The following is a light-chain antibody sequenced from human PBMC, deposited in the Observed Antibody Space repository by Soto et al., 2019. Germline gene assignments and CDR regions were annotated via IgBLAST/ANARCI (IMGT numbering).Light chain of an antibody. Sequence: QSVLTQSPSASGTPGQRVTVSCSGSSSNLGTNYVYWYQQLPGTAPKVLIYSTDKRPSGVPDRFSGSRSGTSASLAISGLRSEDEADYYCAAWDDSLSGPVFGGGTKVTVL. V-gene: IGLV1-47*01. CDR2: STD. J-gene: IGLJ2*01. CDR1: SSNLGTNY. CDR3: AAWDDSLSGPV.